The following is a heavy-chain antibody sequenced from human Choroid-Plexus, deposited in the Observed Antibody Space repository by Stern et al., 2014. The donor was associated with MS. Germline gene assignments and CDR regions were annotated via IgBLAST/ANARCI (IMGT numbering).Heavy chain of an antibody. CDR1: GFTFGSCA. D-gene: IGHD2-2*01. J-gene: IGHJ5*02. V-gene: IGHV3-30*18. Sequence: VQLVESGGGVVQPGRPLRLSCVASGFTFGSCAMHWVRKAPGKGLEWVAGVSYDGSNKDYVDSGKGRFTISRDNSQNTLYMQMSSLRPEDTAVYYCAKDRQDLTYLFDHWGQGSLVTVSS. CDR2: VSYDGSNK. CDR3: AKDRQDLTYLFDH.